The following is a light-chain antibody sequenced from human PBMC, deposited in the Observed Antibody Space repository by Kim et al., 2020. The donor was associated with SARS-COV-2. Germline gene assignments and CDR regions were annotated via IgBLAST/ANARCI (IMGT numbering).Light chain of an antibody. J-gene: IGLJ1*01. Sequence: SSELTQPPSVSVAPGKTATITCGGNNIGSKSVHWYQQKPGQAPVLFIYFDNVRPSGIPERFSGSNYGTTATLTISRVEAGDEADYYCQVWDSRGAQYVFGSGTKVTVL. V-gene: IGLV3-21*04. CDR2: FDN. CDR3: QVWDSRGAQYV. CDR1: NIGSKS.